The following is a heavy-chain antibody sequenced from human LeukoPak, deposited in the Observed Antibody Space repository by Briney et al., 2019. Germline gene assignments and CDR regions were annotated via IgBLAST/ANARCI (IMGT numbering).Heavy chain of an antibody. CDR2: IIPIFGTA. D-gene: IGHD5-24*01. CDR1: GGTFSSYA. CDR3: AREGLERTGIYYYMDA. J-gene: IGHJ6*03. V-gene: IGHV1-69*05. Sequence: SVKVSCKASGGTFSSYAISWVRQAPGQGLEWMGGIIPIFGTANYAQKFQGRVTITTDESTSTAYMELSSLRSEDTAVYYCAREGLERTGIYYYMDAWGKGTTVTVSS.